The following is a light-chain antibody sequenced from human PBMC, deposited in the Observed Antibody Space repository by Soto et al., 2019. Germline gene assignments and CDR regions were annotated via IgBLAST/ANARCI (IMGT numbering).Light chain of an antibody. V-gene: IGLV2-14*01. J-gene: IGLJ1*01. Sequence: QSALTQPASLSGSPGQSIAISFTGTSSDVGGYNYVSWYQQLPGKAPKLLISEVSNRPSGVSHRFSGSKSGNTASLTISGLQAEDEADYYCSSYRTGGPFVFGTGTKVTVL. CDR2: EVS. CDR1: SSDVGGYNY. CDR3: SSYRTGGPFV.